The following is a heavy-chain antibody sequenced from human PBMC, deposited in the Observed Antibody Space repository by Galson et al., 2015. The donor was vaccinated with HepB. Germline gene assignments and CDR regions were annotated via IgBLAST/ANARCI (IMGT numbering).Heavy chain of an antibody. V-gene: IGHV7-4-1*02. Sequence: SVKVSCKASGYTFTSYAMNWVRQAPGQGLEWMGWINTNTGNPTYAQGFTGRFVFSLDTSVSTAYLQISSLKAEDTAVYYCARESSYYYDSSGYLDYYYYYMDVWGKGTTVTVSS. CDR3: ARESSYYYDSSGYLDYYYYYMDV. D-gene: IGHD3-22*01. J-gene: IGHJ6*03. CDR2: INTNTGNP. CDR1: GYTFTSYA.